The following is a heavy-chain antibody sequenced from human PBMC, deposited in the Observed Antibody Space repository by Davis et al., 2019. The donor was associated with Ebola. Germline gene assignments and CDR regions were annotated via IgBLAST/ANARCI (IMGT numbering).Heavy chain of an antibody. V-gene: IGHV3-30*04. CDR1: GFTFSSYA. CDR2: ISYDGSNK. CDR3: ARDVLNYYDSSGYYPY. Sequence: PGESLKISCAASGFTFSSYAMHWVRQAPGKGLEWVAVISYDGSNKYYADSVKGRFTISRDNSKNTLYLQMSSLRAEDTAVYYCARDVLNYYDSSGYYPYWGQGTLVTVSS. J-gene: IGHJ4*02. D-gene: IGHD3-22*01.